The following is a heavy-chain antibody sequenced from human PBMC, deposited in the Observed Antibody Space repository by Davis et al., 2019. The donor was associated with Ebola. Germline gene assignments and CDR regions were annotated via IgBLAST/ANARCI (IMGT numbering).Heavy chain of an antibody. CDR3: ARGGDIVVVVAGYFDY. CDR2: ISSSSSYI. D-gene: IGHD2-15*01. Sequence: PGGSLRLSCVASGFSVSDTYMAWVRQAPGKGLEWVSSISSSSSYIYYADSVKGRFTISRDNAKNSLYLQMNSLRAEDTAVYYCARGGDIVVVVAGYFDYWGQGTLVTVSS. J-gene: IGHJ4*02. V-gene: IGHV3-21*01. CDR1: GFSVSDTY.